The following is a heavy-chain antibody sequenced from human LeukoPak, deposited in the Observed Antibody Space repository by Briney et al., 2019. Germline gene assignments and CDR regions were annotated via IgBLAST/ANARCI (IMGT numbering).Heavy chain of an antibody. CDR1: GFSLSTSGVG. D-gene: IGHD3-10*01. J-gene: IGHJ4*02. CDR2: IYWNDDK. Sequence: SGPTLVKPTQTLTLTCTSSGFSLSTSGVGVGWIRQPPGKALEWLALIYWNDDKRYSPSLKSRLTITKDTSKNQVVLTMTNMDPVDTATYYCARFITMVRGVIQRDFDYWGQGTLVTVSS. V-gene: IGHV2-5*01. CDR3: ARFITMVRGVIQRDFDY.